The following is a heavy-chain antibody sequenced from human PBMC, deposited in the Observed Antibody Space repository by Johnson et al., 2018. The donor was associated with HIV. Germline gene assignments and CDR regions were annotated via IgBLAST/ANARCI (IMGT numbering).Heavy chain of an antibody. V-gene: IGHV3-74*01. Sequence: DVQLVESGGGLVQPGGSLRLSCVASGFTFSTYWMHWVRQPPGKGLVWVSRINSDGRGTSYADSVKGRFNISRDNAKNTLDLHMNSLRAEDTVVYDCAKEGAFDIWGQGTIVTVSS. CDR2: INSDGRGT. CDR1: GFTFSTYW. J-gene: IGHJ3*02. CDR3: AKEGAFDI.